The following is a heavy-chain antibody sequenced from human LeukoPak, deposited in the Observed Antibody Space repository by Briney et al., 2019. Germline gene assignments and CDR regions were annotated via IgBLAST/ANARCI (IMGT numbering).Heavy chain of an antibody. J-gene: IGHJ4*02. V-gene: IGHV3-66*01. CDR3: AREKESRLTMIIDY. CDR2: IYSGGST. CDR1: GFTVSSNY. D-gene: IGHD3-22*01. Sequence: GGSLRLSCAASGFTVSSNYMSWVRQAPGKGLEWVSVIYSGGSTYYADSVKGRFTISRDNSKNTLYLQMNSLRAEDTAVYYCAREKESRLTMIIDYWGQGTLVTVSS.